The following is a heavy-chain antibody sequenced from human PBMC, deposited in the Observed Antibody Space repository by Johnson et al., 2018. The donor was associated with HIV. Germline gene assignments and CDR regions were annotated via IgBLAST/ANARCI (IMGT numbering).Heavy chain of an antibody. CDR3: ARGGLGFQNIHDPFDI. CDR2: ISYDGSNK. CDR1: GFTFDDYG. D-gene: IGHD1/OR15-1a*01. Sequence: QVQLVESGGGVVRPGGSLRLSCAAAGFTFDDYGMNWVRQAPGKGLEWVAVISYDGSNKYYADSVKGRFTISRDNSKNTLYLQMNSLRAEDTALYYCARGGLGFQNIHDPFDIWGQGTMVTVSS. J-gene: IGHJ3*02. V-gene: IGHV3-30*03.